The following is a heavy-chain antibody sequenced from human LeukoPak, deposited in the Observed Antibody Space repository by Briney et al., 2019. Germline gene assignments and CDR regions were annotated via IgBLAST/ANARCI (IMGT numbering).Heavy chain of an antibody. CDR2: VNPNNGDT. J-gene: IGHJ6*02. V-gene: IGHV1-2*02. D-gene: IGHD3-9*01. CDR1: GYTFTGYH. Sequence: ASVKVSCKASGYTFTGYHMHWVRQAPGQGLEWVGWVNPNNGDTNYAQKFQGRVTMSRDTSISTAYMELNSLRSDDTAVYYCARDRGDDILTGYYYYYYGMDVWGQGTTVTVSS. CDR3: ARDRGDDILTGYYYYYYGMDV.